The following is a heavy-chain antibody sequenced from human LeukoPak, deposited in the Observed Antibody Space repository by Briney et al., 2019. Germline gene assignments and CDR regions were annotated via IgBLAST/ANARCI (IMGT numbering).Heavy chain of an antibody. CDR1: GFTFSNAW. J-gene: IGHJ6*02. D-gene: IGHD6-25*01. Sequence: PGGSLRLSCAASGFTFSNAWMSWVRQAPGKGLEWVGRIKSKTDGGTTDYAAPVKGRFTISRDDSKNTLYLQMNSLKTEDTAVYYCTQPRISSDGLRDGVDVWGQGTTVTVSS. CDR2: IKSKTDGGTT. V-gene: IGHV3-15*01. CDR3: TQPRISSDGLRDGVDV.